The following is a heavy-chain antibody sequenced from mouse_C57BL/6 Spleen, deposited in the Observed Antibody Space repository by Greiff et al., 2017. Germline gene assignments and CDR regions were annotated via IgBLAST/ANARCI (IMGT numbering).Heavy chain of an antibody. Sequence: QVQLKQPGAELVKPGASVTLSCKASGYTFTSYWMHWVKQTPGQGLEWIGTIHPNSGSTNYNEKFKSKATLTVDKSSSTAYMQLSSLTSEDAAVYYCARGYYGYDEAWFAYWGQGTLVTVSA. J-gene: IGHJ3*01. CDR1: GYTFTSYW. CDR2: IHPNSGST. D-gene: IGHD2-2*01. V-gene: IGHV1-64*01. CDR3: ARGYYGYDEAWFAY.